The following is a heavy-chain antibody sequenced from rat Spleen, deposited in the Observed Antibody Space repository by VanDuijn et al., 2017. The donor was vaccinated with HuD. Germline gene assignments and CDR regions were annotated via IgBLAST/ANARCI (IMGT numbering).Heavy chain of an antibody. CDR3: ARQGYYSNYIYDY. J-gene: IGHJ2*01. Sequence: EVQLVESGGGLVQPGRSLKLSCVASGFTFNNYWMTWIRQSPGKGLEWVATISYDGSYTYYRDSVKGRFTISRDNAENTLYLQMDSLRSEDTATYYCARQGYYSNYIYDYWGQGVMVTVSS. D-gene: IGHD1-2*01. CDR1: GFTFNNYW. CDR2: ISYDGSYT. V-gene: IGHV5-31*01.